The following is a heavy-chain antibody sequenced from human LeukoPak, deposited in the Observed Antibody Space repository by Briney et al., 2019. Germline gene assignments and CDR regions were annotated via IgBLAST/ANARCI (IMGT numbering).Heavy chain of an antibody. Sequence: ASVKVSCKASGYTFTGYYMHWVRQAPGQGLEWMGWINPNSGGTNYAQKFQGRVTMTRDTSISTAYMELSRLRSDDTAVYYCARELGGGSYSYGSVNWFDPWGQGTLVTVSS. CDR1: GYTFTGYY. J-gene: IGHJ5*02. D-gene: IGHD5-18*01. CDR2: INPNSGGT. V-gene: IGHV1-2*02. CDR3: ARELGGGSYSYGSVNWFDP.